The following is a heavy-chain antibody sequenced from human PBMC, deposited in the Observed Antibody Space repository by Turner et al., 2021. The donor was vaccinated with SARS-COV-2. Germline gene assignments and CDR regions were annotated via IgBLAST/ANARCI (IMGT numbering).Heavy chain of an antibody. CDR1: GGTFSTYA. CDR3: ARDAAMAPLDY. Sequence: QVQLVQSGAEVKKPGSSVKVSCKASGGTFSTYAITWVRQAPGQGLEWMGGIIPIFGTAKYAQKFQGRVTITAGESTSTAYMEVSSLRSEDTAVYYCARDAAMAPLDYWGQGTLVTVSS. J-gene: IGHJ4*02. V-gene: IGHV1-69*01. CDR2: IIPIFGTA. D-gene: IGHD5-18*01.